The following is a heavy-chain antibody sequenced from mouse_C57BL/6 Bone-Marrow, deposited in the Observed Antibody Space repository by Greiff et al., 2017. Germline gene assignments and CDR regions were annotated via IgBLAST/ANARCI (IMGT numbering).Heavy chain of an antibody. CDR2: IYPSDSET. D-gene: IGHD2-1*01. CDR1: GYTFTSYW. Sequence: QVQLQQPGAELVRPGSSVKLSCKASGYTFTSYWMAWVKQRPGQGLEWIGNIYPSDSETHYNQKFKDKATLTVDKSSSTAYMQLSSLTSEDSAVYYCARLGYGNLYYFDYWGQGTTLTVSS. CDR3: ARLGYGNLYYFDY. V-gene: IGHV1-61*01. J-gene: IGHJ2*01.